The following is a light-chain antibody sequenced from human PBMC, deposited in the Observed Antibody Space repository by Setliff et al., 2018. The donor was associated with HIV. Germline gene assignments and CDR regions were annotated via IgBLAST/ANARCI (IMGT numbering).Light chain of an antibody. CDR2: YDS. CDR1: NIEGQS. Sequence: SYELTQPPSVSVAPGKTARITCGGNNIEGQSVHWYQRKPGQAPVLVIYYDSDRPSGIPERFSGSKSGNTATLTISRVEAGDEADYYCQVWDSSSDHYVFGTGTKVTVL. CDR3: QVWDSSSDHYV. J-gene: IGLJ1*01. V-gene: IGLV3-21*04.